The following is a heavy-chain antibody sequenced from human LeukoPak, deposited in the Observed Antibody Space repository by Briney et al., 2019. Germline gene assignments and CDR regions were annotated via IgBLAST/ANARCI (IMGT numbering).Heavy chain of an antibody. J-gene: IGHJ4*02. CDR1: GYTFTSYG. CDR2: ISAYNGNT. Sequence: ASVKVSCKASGYTFTSYGISWARQAPGQGLEWMGWISAYNGNTNYAQKLQGRVTMTTDTSTSTAYMELRSLRSDDTAVYYCARDWDVTYYYDSSGRLRTDYWGQGTLVTVSS. V-gene: IGHV1-18*01. CDR3: ARDWDVTYYYDSSGRLRTDY. D-gene: IGHD3-22*01.